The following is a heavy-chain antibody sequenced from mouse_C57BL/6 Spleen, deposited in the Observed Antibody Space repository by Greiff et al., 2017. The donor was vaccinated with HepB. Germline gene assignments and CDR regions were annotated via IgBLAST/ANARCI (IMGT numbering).Heavy chain of an antibody. D-gene: IGHD1-1*01. V-gene: IGHV1-53*01. J-gene: IGHJ4*01. CDR3: ARTIYYYGSSYPHYAMDY. CDR1: GYTFTSYW. Sequence: QVQLQQPGTELVKPGASVKLSCKASGYTFTSYWMHWVKQRPGQGLEWIGNINPSNGGTNYNEKFKSKATLTVDKSSSTAYMQLSSLTSEDSAVYYCARTIYYYGSSYPHYAMDYWGQGTSVTVSS. CDR2: INPSNGGT.